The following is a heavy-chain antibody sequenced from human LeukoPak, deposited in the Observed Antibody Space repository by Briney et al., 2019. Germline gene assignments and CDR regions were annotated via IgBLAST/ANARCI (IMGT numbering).Heavy chain of an antibody. CDR3: ASWGGYWYFDL. J-gene: IGHJ2*01. V-gene: IGHV4-39*07. CDR2: INHSGST. D-gene: IGHD2-21*01. Sequence: SETLSLTCTVSGGSISSGDYYWSWIRQPPGRGLEWIGEINHSGSTNYNPSLKSRVTISVDTSKNQFSLKLSSVTAADTAVYYCASWGGYWYFDLWGRGTLVTVSS. CDR1: GGSISSGDYY.